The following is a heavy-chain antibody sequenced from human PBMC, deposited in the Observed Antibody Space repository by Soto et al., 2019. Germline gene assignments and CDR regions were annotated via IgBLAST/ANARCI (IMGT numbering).Heavy chain of an antibody. CDR1: GGSFSYYY. CDR2: IHHSGST. V-gene: IGHV4-34*01. CDR3: ARHSSYYYGSGSAPTWDYYGMDV. Sequence: SETLSLTCAVYGGSFSYYYWSWIRQPPGKGLEWIGEIHHSGSTYYNPSLKSRVTISVDTSKNQFSLKLSSVTAADTAVYYCARHSSYYYGSGSAPTWDYYGMDVWGQGTTVTV. J-gene: IGHJ6*02. D-gene: IGHD3-10*01.